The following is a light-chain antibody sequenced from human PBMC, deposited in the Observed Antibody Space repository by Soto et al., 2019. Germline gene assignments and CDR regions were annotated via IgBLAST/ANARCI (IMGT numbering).Light chain of an antibody. V-gene: IGKV3-15*01. Sequence: EIVMTQSPATLSVSPRERATLSCRASQSVSSNLAWYQQKPGQAPRLLIYGASTRATGIPARFSGSGSGTEFTLTISSLQSEDFAVYYCQQYGSSPLTFGGGTKVEIK. CDR1: QSVSSN. CDR3: QQYGSSPLT. CDR2: GAS. J-gene: IGKJ4*01.